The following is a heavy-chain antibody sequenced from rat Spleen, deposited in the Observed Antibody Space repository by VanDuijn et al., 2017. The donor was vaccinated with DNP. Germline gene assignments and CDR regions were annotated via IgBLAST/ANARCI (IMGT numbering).Heavy chain of an antibody. D-gene: IGHD4-3*01. J-gene: IGHJ4*01. CDR2: VYSGGNT. CDR1: GFSLTSYG. V-gene: IGHV2-15*01. CDR3: ARYAPSASYAMDA. Sequence: QVQLKESGPGLVQPSQTLSLTCTASGFSLTSYGITWVRQPPGKGLEWIGAVYSGGNTDYNSALKSRLTITRDTSKSQVLLKMNRLRSEDTATYYCARYAPSASYAMDAWGQGTSVTVSS.